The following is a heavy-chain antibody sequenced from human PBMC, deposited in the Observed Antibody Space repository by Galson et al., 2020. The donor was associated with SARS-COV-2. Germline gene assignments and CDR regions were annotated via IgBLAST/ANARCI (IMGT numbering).Heavy chain of an antibody. J-gene: IGHJ3*02. CDR1: GFTFTSSA. CDR2: IVVGSGNT. D-gene: IGHD2-2*01. Sequence: SAKVSCKASGFTFTSSAMQWVRQARGQRLEWIGWIVVGSGNTNYAQKFQERVTITRDMSTSTAYMELSSLRSEDTAVYYCAAPYCSSTSCYDAFDIWGQGTMVTVSS. CDR3: AAPYCSSTSCYDAFDI. V-gene: IGHV1-58*02.